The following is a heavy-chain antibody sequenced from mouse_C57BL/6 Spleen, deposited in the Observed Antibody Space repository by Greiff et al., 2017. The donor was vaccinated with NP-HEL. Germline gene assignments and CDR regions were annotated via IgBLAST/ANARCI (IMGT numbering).Heavy chain of an antibody. J-gene: IGHJ4*01. V-gene: IGHV5-4*01. D-gene: IGHD2-1*01. CDR2: ISDGGSYT. CDR3: ARVYYGNYNYAMDY. CDR1: GFTFSSYA. Sequence: EVQRVESGGGLVKPGGSLKLSCAASGFTFSSYAMSWVRQTPEKRLEWVATISDGGSYTYYPDNVKGRFTISRDNAKNNLYLQMSHLKSEDTAMYYCARVYYGNYNYAMDYWGQGTSGTVSS.